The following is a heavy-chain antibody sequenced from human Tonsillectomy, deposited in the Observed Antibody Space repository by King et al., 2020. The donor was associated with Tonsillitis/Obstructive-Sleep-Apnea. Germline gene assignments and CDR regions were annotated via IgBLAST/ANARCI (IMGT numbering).Heavy chain of an antibody. V-gene: IGHV4-39*01. CDR2: IYYSGST. CDR3: AVVWGQSKLLDY. J-gene: IGHJ4*02. CDR1: GGSISSSSYY. D-gene: IGHD1-26*01. Sequence: LQLQESGPGLVKPSETLSLTCTVSGGSISSSSYYWGWIRQPPGKGLEWIGSIYYSGSTYYNPSLKSRVTISVDTSKNQFSLKLSSVTAADTAVYYCAVVWGQSKLLDYWGQGTLVTVSS.